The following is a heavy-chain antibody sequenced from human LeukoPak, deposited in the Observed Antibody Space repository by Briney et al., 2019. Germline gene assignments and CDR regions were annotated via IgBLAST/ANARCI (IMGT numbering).Heavy chain of an antibody. CDR2: ISGSSSYI. D-gene: IGHD5-24*01. Sequence: GGYLRLSCAASGFTFSTYSMSWVRQTPGKGLEWVSSISGSSSYIYYADSVKGQFTISRDNAKNSLYLQMNSLRAEDTAVYYCARDFRTQLDGYSPPYHFDYWGQGTLVTVSS. J-gene: IGHJ4*02. CDR1: GFTFSTYS. V-gene: IGHV3-21*01. CDR3: ARDFRTQLDGYSPPYHFDY.